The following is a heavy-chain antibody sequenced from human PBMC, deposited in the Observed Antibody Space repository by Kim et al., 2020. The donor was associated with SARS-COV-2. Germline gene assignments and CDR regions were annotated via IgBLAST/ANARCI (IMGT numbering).Heavy chain of an antibody. D-gene: IGHD6-6*01. CDR2: ISYDGSNK. V-gene: IGHV3-30-3*01. J-gene: IGHJ6*02. CDR1: GFTFSSYA. Sequence: GGSLRLSCAASGFTFSSYAMHWVRQAPGKGLEWVAVISYDGSNKYYADSVKGRFTISRDNSKNTLYLQMNSLRAEDTAVYYCARDGEIAARLPLCYYGMDVWGQGTTVTVSS. CDR3: ARDGEIAARLPLCYYGMDV.